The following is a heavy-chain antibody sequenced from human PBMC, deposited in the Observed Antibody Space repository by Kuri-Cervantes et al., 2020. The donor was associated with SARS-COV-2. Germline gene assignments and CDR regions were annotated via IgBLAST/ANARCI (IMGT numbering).Heavy chain of an antibody. J-gene: IGHJ4*02. CDR2: IYPGDSDT. CDR3: ARHFRHKDWLIPEVSTYFDS. CDR1: GYTFSNYW. D-gene: IGHD3-22*01. Sequence: GESLKISCKASGYTFSNYWIIWVRQMPGKGLEWMGVIYPGDSDTRYSPSFQGQVTLSSDRSISTAYLQWGSLKASDTAIYYCARHFRHKDWLIPEVSTYFDSWGQGTLVTVSS. V-gene: IGHV5-51*01.